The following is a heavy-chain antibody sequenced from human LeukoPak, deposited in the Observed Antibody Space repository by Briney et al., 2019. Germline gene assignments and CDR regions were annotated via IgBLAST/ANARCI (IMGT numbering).Heavy chain of an antibody. D-gene: IGHD2-8*02. CDR3: SWDHTGKEDI. Sequence: PGGSLRLSCTTSGFNFRAYWMAWVRQAPGKGLEWVSSISSSSSYIYYADSVKGRFTISRDNAKNSLYLQMNSLRAEDTAVYYCSWDHTGKEDIWGQGTMVTVSS. V-gene: IGHV3-21*01. CDR2: ISSSSSYI. J-gene: IGHJ3*02. CDR1: GFNFRAYW.